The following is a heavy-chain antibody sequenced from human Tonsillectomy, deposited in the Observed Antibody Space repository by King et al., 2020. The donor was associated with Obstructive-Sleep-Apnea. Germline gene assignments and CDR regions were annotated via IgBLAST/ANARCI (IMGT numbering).Heavy chain of an antibody. J-gene: IGHJ3*02. D-gene: IGHD5-12*01. CDR3: ARVNSAYDSHDAFDI. V-gene: IGHV3-48*04. CDR2: ISSSGSTI. Sequence: VQLVESGGGLVQPGGSLRLSCAASGFTFSSYWMHWVRQAPGKGLEWLSYISSSGSTIYYTDSVKGRFTVSRDNAKNSLFLQMSSLRAEDTAIYYCARVNSAYDSHDAFDIWGQGTMVTVSS. CDR1: GFTFSSYW.